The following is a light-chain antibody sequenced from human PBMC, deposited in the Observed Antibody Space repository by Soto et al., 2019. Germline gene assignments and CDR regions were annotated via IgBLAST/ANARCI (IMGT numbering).Light chain of an antibody. CDR3: SSYAGSNNLGV. J-gene: IGLJ1*01. V-gene: IGLV2-8*01. CDR1: SSDVGRYNH. Sequence: QSALTQPPSASGSPGRSVTISCTVTSSDVGRYNHVYWYQQHPGKTPKLKIQEVSKSTPGVPDRFSVSKSGNTASLTVSCLQAEDEADYYCSSYAGSNNLGVFGTGTKLTVL. CDR2: EVS.